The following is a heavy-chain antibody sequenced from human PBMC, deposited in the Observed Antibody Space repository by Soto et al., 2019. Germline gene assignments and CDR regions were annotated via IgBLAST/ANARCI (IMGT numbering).Heavy chain of an antibody. J-gene: IGHJ4*02. CDR1: GGTFSSDA. Sequence: GASVKVSCKASGGTFSSDAISWVRQAPGQGLEWMGGIIPIFGTANYAQKFQGRVTITADESTSTAYMELSSLRSEDTAVYYCARGPPLIAARFFDYWGQGTLVTVSS. D-gene: IGHD6-6*01. CDR2: IIPIFGTA. V-gene: IGHV1-69*13. CDR3: ARGPPLIAARFFDY.